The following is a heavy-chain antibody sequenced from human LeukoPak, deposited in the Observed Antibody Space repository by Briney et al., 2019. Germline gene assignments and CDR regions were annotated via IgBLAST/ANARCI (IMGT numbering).Heavy chain of an antibody. CDR1: GYTFTGYY. CDR2: INPSSGGT. Sequence: GASVKVSCKASGYTFTGYYMHWVRQAPGQGLEWMGWINPSSGGTNYAQKFQGRVTMTRDTSISTAYMELSRLRSDDTAVYYCASSGGYWYFDLWGRGTLVTVSS. J-gene: IGHJ2*01. D-gene: IGHD3-16*01. CDR3: ASSGGYWYFDL. V-gene: IGHV1-2*02.